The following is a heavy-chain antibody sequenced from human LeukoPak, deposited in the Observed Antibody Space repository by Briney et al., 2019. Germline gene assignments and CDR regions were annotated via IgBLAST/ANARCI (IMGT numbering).Heavy chain of an antibody. Sequence: SETLSLTCTVSGGSISSGDYYWSWIRQPPGKGLEWIGYIYYSGSTYYNPSLKSRVTISVDTSKNQFSLKLSSVTAADTAVYYCARDRDCSSTSCPLDYWGQGTLVTVSP. V-gene: IGHV4-30-4*01. CDR2: IYYSGST. CDR1: GGSISSGDYY. D-gene: IGHD2-2*01. J-gene: IGHJ4*02. CDR3: ARDRDCSSTSCPLDY.